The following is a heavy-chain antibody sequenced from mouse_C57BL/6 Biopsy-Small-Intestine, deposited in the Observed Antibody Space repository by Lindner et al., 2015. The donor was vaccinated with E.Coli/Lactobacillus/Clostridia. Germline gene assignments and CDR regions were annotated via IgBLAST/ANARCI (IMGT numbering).Heavy chain of an antibody. J-gene: IGHJ1*03. Sequence: VQLQESGPGMVKPSQSLSLTCTVTGYSITSGYDWHWIRHFPGNKLEWMGYISYSGSTNYNPSLKSRISITHDTSKNHFFLKLNSVTTEDTATYYCARGSYYGSSYDWYSDVWGTGTTVTVSS. CDR2: ISYSGST. CDR3: ARGSYYGSSYDWYSDV. CDR1: GYSITSGYD. D-gene: IGHD1-1*01. V-gene: IGHV3-1*01.